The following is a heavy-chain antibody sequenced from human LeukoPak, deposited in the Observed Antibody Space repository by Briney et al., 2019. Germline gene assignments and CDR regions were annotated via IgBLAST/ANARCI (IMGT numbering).Heavy chain of an antibody. V-gene: IGHV3-53*01. J-gene: IGHJ4*02. CDR1: EFTVKSNY. D-gene: IGHD6-13*01. CDR3: ARVGQQLGYCFDY. CDR2: IYSGGST. Sequence: PGGSLRHSCAASEFTVKSNYMSWVRQIPGKGLEWVSVIYSGGSTHYADSVKGRFTISRDKSKNTLYLQMNSLRAEDTAVYYCARVGQQLGYCFDYWGQGTLVTVSS.